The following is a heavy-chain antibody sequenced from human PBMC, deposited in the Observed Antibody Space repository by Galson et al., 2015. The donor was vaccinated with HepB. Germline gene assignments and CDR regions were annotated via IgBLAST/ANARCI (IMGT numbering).Heavy chain of an antibody. J-gene: IGHJ6*02. CDR3: ARGQKKGVRFLERIRPRPQDGGMDV. CDR2: MNPNSGNT. V-gene: IGHV1-8*01. CDR1: GYTFTSYD. Sequence: SVKVSCKASGYTFTSYDINWVRQATGQGLEWMGWMNPNSGNTGYAQKFQGRVTMTRNTSISTAYMELSSLRSEDTAVYYCARGQKKGVRFLERIRPRPQDGGMDVWGQGTTVTVSS. D-gene: IGHD3-3*01.